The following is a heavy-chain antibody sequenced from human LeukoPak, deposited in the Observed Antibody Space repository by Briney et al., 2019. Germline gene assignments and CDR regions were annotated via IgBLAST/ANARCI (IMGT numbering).Heavy chain of an antibody. V-gene: IGHV3-7*05. CDR2: IKQDGSEK. CDR1: GFTFSSYW. CDR3: AKDGFDYYDSSGYYYFNY. J-gene: IGHJ4*02. D-gene: IGHD3-22*01. Sequence: GGSLRLSCAASGFTFSSYWMSWVRQAPGKGLEWVANIKQDGSEKYYVDSVKGRFTISRDNAKNSLYLQMNSLRAEDTAVYYCAKDGFDYYDSSGYYYFNYWGQETLVTVSS.